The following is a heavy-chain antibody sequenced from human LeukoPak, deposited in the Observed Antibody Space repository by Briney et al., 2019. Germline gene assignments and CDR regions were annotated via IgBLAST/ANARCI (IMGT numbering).Heavy chain of an antibody. D-gene: IGHD6-19*01. J-gene: IGHJ4*02. CDR1: GFTFSNYA. CDR2: ISGRGDGT. V-gene: IGHV3-23*01. CDR3: AKWNSGWSIDY. Sequence: GGSLRLSCAASGFTFSNYAMSWVRQAPGKGLEWVSTISGRGDGTFYADSVKGRFTITRDNSKNTLYLQMNSLRAEDTAVYYCAKWNSGWSIDYWGQGTLVTVSS.